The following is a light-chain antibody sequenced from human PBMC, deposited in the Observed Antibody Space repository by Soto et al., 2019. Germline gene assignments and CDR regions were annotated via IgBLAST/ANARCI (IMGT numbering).Light chain of an antibody. J-gene: IGLJ3*02. CDR3: QTWGTGLGV. Sequence: QTVVTQSPSASASLGASVKLTCTLSSGQSSYAIAWHQQQPEKGPRYLMKVDSDGSHSKGDGIPDRFSGSSSGTERYLTISALQSEDEADYYCQTWGTGLGVFGGGTKLTVL. V-gene: IGLV4-69*01. CDR2: VDSDGSH. CDR1: SGQSSYA.